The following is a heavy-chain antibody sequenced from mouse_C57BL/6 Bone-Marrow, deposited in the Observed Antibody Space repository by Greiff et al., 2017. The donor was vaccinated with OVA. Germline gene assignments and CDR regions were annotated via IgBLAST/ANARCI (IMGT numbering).Heavy chain of an antibody. V-gene: IGHV1-85*01. J-gene: IGHJ3*01. CDR3: ARKSFYYYGSSYPAWFAY. D-gene: IGHD1-1*01. Sequence: VQLQESGPELVKPGASVKLSCKASGYTFTSYDINWVKQRPGQGLEWIGWIYPRDGSTKYNEKFKGKATLTVDTSSSTAYMELHSLTSEDSAVYFCARKSFYYYGSSYPAWFAYWGQGTLVTVSA. CDR2: IYPRDGST. CDR1: GYTFTSYD.